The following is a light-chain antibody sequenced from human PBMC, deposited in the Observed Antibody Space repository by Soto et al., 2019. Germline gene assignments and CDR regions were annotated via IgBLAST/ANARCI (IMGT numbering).Light chain of an antibody. V-gene: IGKV1-9*01. J-gene: IGKJ3*01. CDR1: QGISSY. CDR3: QQLNSYPRT. CDR2: AAS. Sequence: IPLTQSPSSLSASVGDRVTIRCRASQGISSYLAWYQQKPGKAPKLLIYAASTLQSGVPSRFSGSGSGTDFTLTISTLQPEDFATYFCQQLNSYPRTFGPGTKVDIK.